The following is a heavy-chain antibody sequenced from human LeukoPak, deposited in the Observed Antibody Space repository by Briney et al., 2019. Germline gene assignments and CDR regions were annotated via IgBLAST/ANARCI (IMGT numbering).Heavy chain of an antibody. CDR1: GFTVSSNY. CDR2: IYSGGST. CDR3: ARGTTIFGVYYYYGMDV. J-gene: IGHJ6*02. V-gene: IGHV3-66*01. Sequence: GGSLRLSCAASGFTVSSNYMSWVRQAPGKGLEWVSVIYSGGSTYYADSVKGRFTISRDNSKNTLYLQMNSLRAEDTAVYYCARGTTIFGVYYYYGMDVWGQGTTVTVSS. D-gene: IGHD3-3*01.